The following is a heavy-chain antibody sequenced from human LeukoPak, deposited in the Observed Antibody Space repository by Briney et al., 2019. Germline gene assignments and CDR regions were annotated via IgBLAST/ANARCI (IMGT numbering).Heavy chain of an antibody. CDR1: GGSISTYY. V-gene: IGHV4-59*01. Sequence: SETLSLTCTVSGGSISTYYWSWIRQPPGKGLEYIAYIYYTGSTDYNLSLKSRVSISVDTSKNQFSLELNSVTAADTAVYYCARGRYSGGWYDYWGQGTLVTVSS. D-gene: IGHD6-19*01. J-gene: IGHJ4*02. CDR2: IYYTGST. CDR3: ARGRYSGGWYDY.